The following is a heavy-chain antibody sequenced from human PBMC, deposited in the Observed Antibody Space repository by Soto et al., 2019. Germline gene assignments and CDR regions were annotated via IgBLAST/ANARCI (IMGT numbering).Heavy chain of an antibody. V-gene: IGHV4-59*01. CDR1: GGSISSYY. D-gene: IGHD5-18*01. CDR2: IYYSGST. CDR3: ARERERGYSYGLFDY. Sequence: QVQLQESGPGLVKPSETLSLTCTVSGGSISSYYWSWIRQPPGKGLEWIGYIYYSGSTNYNPSLKSRVTISVDTSKNQFSLKPSSVTAADTAVYYCARERERGYSYGLFDYWGQGTLVTVSS. J-gene: IGHJ4*02.